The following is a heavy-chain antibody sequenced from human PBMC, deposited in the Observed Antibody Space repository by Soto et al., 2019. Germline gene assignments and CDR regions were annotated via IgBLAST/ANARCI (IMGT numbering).Heavy chain of an antibody. Sequence: SETLSLTCNVSGGSISTSRSYWAWLRQPPGKGLEWLANIFYSGSTYYNPSLASRVTVSVDTSKNEFSLKLRSVTAADTAVYYCARQPTTGDTDLWFDPWGQGTLVTVSS. V-gene: IGHV4-39*01. CDR2: IFYSGST. J-gene: IGHJ5*02. CDR3: ARQPTTGDTDLWFDP. D-gene: IGHD1-1*01. CDR1: GGSISTSRSY.